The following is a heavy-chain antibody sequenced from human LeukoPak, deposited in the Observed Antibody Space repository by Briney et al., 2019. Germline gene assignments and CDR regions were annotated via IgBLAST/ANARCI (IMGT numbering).Heavy chain of an antibody. V-gene: IGHV4-34*01. J-gene: IGHJ4*02. CDR2: INHSGST. Sequence: SETLSLTCAVYGGSFSGYYRSWIRQPPGKGLEWIGEINHSGSTNYNPSLKSRVTISVDTSKNQFSLKLSSVTAADTAVYYCARGHIILDYWGQGTLVTVSS. D-gene: IGHD3-3*01. CDR1: GGSFSGYY. CDR3: ARGHIILDY.